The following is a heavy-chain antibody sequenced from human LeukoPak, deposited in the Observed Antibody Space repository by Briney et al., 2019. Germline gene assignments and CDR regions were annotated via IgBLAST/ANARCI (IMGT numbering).Heavy chain of an antibody. Sequence: SVKVSCKASGGTFSSYAISWVRQAPGQGLEWMGRIIPILGIANYAQKFQGRVTITADKSTSTAYMELSSLRSEDTAVYYCARPPSGILTGYHDGMDVWGQGTTVTVSS. V-gene: IGHV1-69*04. CDR3: ARPPSGILTGYHDGMDV. CDR1: GGTFSSYA. J-gene: IGHJ6*02. D-gene: IGHD3-9*01. CDR2: IIPILGIA.